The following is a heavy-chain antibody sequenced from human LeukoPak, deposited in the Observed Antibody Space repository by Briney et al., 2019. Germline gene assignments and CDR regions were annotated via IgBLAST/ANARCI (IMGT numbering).Heavy chain of an antibody. D-gene: IGHD4-17*01. CDR3: ARIRAPTTVTYLYYYYYYMDV. Sequence: SGGSLRLSCAASGFTFSSYWMSWVRQAPGKGLEWVANMKQDGSEKYYVDSVKGRFTISRDNAKNSLYLQMNSLRAEDTAVYYCARIRAPTTVTYLYYYYYYMDVWGKGTTVTVSS. J-gene: IGHJ6*03. V-gene: IGHV3-7*01. CDR1: GFTFSSYW. CDR2: MKQDGSEK.